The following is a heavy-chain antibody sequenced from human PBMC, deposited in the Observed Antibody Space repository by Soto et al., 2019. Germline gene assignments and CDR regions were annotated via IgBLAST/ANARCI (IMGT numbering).Heavy chain of an antibody. CDR3: VRLIGNSWLDS. V-gene: IGHV6-1*01. Sequence: SQTLSLTCVISGDSVSSYDATWDWIRHSPSRGLEWLGRTYYRSKWYNDYAVSVKSRITINPDTSKNQFSLQLNSVTPEDTAVYYCVRLIGNSWLDSWGQGTLVTVSS. J-gene: IGHJ5*01. CDR1: GDSVSSYDAT. CDR2: TYYRSKWYN.